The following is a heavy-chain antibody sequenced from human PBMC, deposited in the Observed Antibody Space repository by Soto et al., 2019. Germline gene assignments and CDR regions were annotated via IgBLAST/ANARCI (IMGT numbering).Heavy chain of an antibody. CDR3: ARGPNTGGYDF. D-gene: IGHD1-1*01. CDR2: VIPDSGGT. V-gene: IGHV1-2*02. Sequence: QVQMVQSGAEVKTSGASVKVSCKASGYTFIYYYIHWLRQAPGQGLEWMGWVIPDSGGTNYAQKCQGRVTMPRDTSVSTVYMELSRLRSDDTAVYYCARGPNTGGYDFWGQGTLVTVSS. CDR1: GYTFIYYY. J-gene: IGHJ4*02.